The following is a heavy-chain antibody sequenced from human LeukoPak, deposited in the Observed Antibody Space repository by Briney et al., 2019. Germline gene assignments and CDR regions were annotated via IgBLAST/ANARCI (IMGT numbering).Heavy chain of an antibody. J-gene: IGHJ4*02. CDR1: GFIFSDYA. D-gene: IGHD2-21*02. V-gene: IGHV3-7*01. CDR2: IQEDGKKE. Sequence: GGSLRLSCAASGFIFSDYAMHWVRQAPGKGLEWVANIQEDGKKENYVDSVRGRFTISRDNAKNSIYLQMNSLRVEDTAVYYCAKDIVGGGDDYWGQGTLVIVSS. CDR3: AKDIVGGGDDY.